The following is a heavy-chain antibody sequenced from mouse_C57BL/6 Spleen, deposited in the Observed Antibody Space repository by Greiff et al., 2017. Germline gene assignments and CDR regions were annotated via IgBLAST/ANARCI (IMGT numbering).Heavy chain of an antibody. V-gene: IGHV3-6*01. Sequence: EVKLMESGPGLVKPSQSLSLTCSVTGYSITSGYYWNWIRQFPGNKLEWMGYISYDGSNNYNPSLKNRISITRDTSKNQLFLKLNSVTTEDTATYYCAREAAWFAYWGQGTLVTVSA. D-gene: IGHD3-3*01. J-gene: IGHJ3*01. CDR3: AREAAWFAY. CDR2: ISYDGSN. CDR1: GYSITSGYY.